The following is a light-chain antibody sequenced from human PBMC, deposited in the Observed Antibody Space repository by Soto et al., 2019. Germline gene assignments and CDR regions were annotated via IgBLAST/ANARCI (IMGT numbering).Light chain of an antibody. Sequence: DIVLTPSPATLSVSPVERATLSCRASQSVSSNLAWYQQKPGQAPRLLIYGASTRATGIPARFSGSGSGTEFTLTISSLQSEDFAVYYCQQYNNWPRTFGQGTKVDI. CDR2: GAS. J-gene: IGKJ1*01. CDR1: QSVSSN. V-gene: IGKV3-15*01. CDR3: QQYNNWPRT.